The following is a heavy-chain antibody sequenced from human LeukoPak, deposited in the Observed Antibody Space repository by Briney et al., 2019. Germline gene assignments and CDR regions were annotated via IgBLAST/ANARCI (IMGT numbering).Heavy chain of an antibody. CDR2: INHSGST. D-gene: IGHD3-9*01. Sequence: SETLSLTCAVYGGSFSGYYWSWVRQPPGKGLEWIGEINHSGSTNYNPSLKSRVTISVDTSKNQFSLKLSSVTAADTAVYYCARDQVLRYFDRLLDYYYYGMDVWGQGTTVTVSS. CDR1: GGSFSGYY. CDR3: ARDQVLRYFDRLLDYYYYGMDV. J-gene: IGHJ6*02. V-gene: IGHV4-34*01.